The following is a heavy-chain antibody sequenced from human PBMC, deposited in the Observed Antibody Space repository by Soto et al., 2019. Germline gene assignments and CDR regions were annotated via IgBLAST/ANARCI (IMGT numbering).Heavy chain of an antibody. V-gene: IGHV1-24*01. J-gene: IGHJ3*02. CDR2: FDPEDGET. CDR3: ATDRPHCDASDI. CDR1: GYTLTELS. Sequence: ASVKVSCKVSGYTLTELSMHWVRQAPGKGLEWMGGFDPEDGETIYAQKFQGRVTMTEDTSTDTAYMELSSLRSEDTAVYYCATDRPHCDASDIWGKGTLAIVSS.